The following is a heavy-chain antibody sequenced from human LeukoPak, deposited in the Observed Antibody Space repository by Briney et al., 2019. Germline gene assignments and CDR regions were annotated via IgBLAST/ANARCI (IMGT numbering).Heavy chain of an antibody. J-gene: IGHJ4*02. Sequence: GGSLRLSCADSGFSFGSHWMSWVRQAPGKGLEWVANIKEDGGDKYYVDSVKGRFTISRDNAKNSLYLQMNSLRAEDSAVYYCARSKSRAFDYWGQGTLVTVSS. CDR2: IKEDGGDK. CDR1: GFSFGSHW. V-gene: IGHV3-7*01. CDR3: ARSKSRAFDY.